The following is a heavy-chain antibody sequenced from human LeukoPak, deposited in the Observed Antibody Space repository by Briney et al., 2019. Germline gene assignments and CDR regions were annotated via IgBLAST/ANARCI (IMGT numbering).Heavy chain of an antibody. V-gene: IGHV4-34*01. CDR3: ALTTKMGGGYSFDY. CDR1: GGSFSGYY. D-gene: IGHD5-24*01. CDR2: INHSGST. J-gene: IGHJ4*02. Sequence: SETLSLTCAVYGGSFSGYYWSWIRQPPGKGLEWIGEINHSGSTNYNPSLKSRVTISVDRSKNQFSLKLSSVTAADTAVYYCALTTKMGGGYSFDYWGQGTLVTVSS.